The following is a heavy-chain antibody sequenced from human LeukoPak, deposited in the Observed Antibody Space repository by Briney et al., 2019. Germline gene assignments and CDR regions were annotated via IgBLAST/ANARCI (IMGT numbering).Heavy chain of an antibody. D-gene: IGHD6-13*01. J-gene: IGHJ5*02. V-gene: IGHV1-8*01. CDR1: GYTFTSYD. Sequence: ASVKVSCKASGYTFTSYDINWVRQATGQGLEWMGWMNPNSGNTGYAQKFQGRVTITRDTSASTAYMELSSLRSEDTAVYYCARDLGTVAAGTMVRWTFAPWGQGTLVTVSS. CDR3: ARDLGTVAAGTMVRWTFAP. CDR2: MNPNSGNT.